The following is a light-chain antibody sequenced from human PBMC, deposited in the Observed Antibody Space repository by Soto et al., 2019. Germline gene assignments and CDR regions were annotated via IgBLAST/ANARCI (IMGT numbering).Light chain of an antibody. Sequence: ESFLTQSPFTLSLSVVEMSTLSCQASQSVSSSYLAWYQQKPGQAPRLLIYNASSRATGIPDRFSGSGSGTDFTLTISRLEPEDFAMYYCQRYDSFRTFGQGTKVDIK. CDR3: QRYDSFRT. CDR1: QSVSSSY. J-gene: IGKJ1*01. CDR2: NAS. V-gene: IGKV3-20*01.